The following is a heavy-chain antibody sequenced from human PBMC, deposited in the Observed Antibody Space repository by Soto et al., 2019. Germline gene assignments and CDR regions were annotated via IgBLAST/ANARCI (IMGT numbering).Heavy chain of an antibody. Sequence: QVQLVQSGAEVKKPRASVKVSCKASGYTFTHYDINWVRQAPGQGLEWMGWMNPNSGNTGYAQKFQGRVTMTRDTSINTVFLELSSLRSEDTAVYYCAREGLEYSSATWFDLWGQGTLLTVSS. CDR3: AREGLEYSSATWFDL. V-gene: IGHV1-8*01. CDR1: GYTFTHYD. J-gene: IGHJ5*02. CDR2: MNPNSGNT. D-gene: IGHD3-22*01.